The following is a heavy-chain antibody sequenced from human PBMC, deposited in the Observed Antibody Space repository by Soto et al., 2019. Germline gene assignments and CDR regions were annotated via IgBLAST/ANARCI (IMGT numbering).Heavy chain of an antibody. Sequence: GGSLRLSCAAFGFTFISYAINCVRQAPGKGLEWVSTFDNSDGRTYYTDSVKGRFTISRDNSKNTLFLQMNSLRPEDTAVYYCAKVRDTTMNMNFDYWGQGTLVTVS. CDR3: AKVRDTTMNMNFDY. J-gene: IGHJ4*02. CDR1: GFTFISYA. CDR2: FDNSDGRT. V-gene: IGHV3-23*01. D-gene: IGHD5-18*01.